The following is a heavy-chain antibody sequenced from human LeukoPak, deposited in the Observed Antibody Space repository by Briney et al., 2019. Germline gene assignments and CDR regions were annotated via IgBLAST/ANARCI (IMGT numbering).Heavy chain of an antibody. CDR1: GFTFGDYA. V-gene: IGHV3-23*01. J-gene: IGHJ4*02. D-gene: IGHD2-15*01. Sequence: GGSLRLSCTASGFTFGDYAMSWVRQAPGKGLEWVSTFTGSGDTTYYADSVKGRFTISRDNSKNTLYLQMNSLRAEDTAIYYCAKARGYCSGGSCYSGFDYWGQGTLVTVSS. CDR2: FTGSGDTT. CDR3: AKARGYCSGGSCYSGFDY.